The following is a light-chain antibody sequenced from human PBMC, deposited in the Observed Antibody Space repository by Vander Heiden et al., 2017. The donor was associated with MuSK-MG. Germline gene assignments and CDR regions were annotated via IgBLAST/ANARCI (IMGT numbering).Light chain of an antibody. Sequence: DIVMTQSPDSLAVSLGERATINCKSSQSVLYSSNTKNYLAWYQQKPGQPPKLLIYWASTRESGVPDRFSGSGSGTDFTLTISSLQAEDVAFYYCQQYYSTPLTFGGGTKVEIK. J-gene: IGKJ4*01. CDR3: QQYYSTPLT. CDR2: WAS. V-gene: IGKV4-1*01. CDR1: QSVLYSSNTKNY.